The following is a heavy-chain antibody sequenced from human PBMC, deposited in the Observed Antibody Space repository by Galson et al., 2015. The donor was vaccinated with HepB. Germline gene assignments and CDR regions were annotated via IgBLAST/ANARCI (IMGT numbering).Heavy chain of an antibody. CDR3: ARLVVGDYGYWYFDL. CDR1: GGSFSGYY. J-gene: IGHJ2*01. D-gene: IGHD4-17*01. V-gene: IGHV4-34*01. CDR2: INHSGST. Sequence: ETLSLTCAVYGGSFSGYYWSWIRQPPGKGLEWIGEINHSGSTNYNPSLKSRVTISVDTSKNQFSLKLSSVTAADTAVYYCARLVVGDYGYWYFDLWGRGTLVTVSS.